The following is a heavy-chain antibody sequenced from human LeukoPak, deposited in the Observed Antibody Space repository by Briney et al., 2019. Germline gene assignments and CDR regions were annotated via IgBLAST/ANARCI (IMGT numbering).Heavy chain of an antibody. CDR2: IGTYNGNT. CDR1: GYRFTTYG. Sequence: ASVKVSCKASGYRFTTYGISWVRQAPGQGLEWMGWIGTYNGNTNYAQKFQGRVTMTTDTSTSTAYMELSSLRSEDTAVYYCAKSRGRWFGELLADAFDIWGQGTMVTVSS. D-gene: IGHD3-10*01. V-gene: IGHV1-18*01. CDR3: AKSRGRWFGELLADAFDI. J-gene: IGHJ3*02.